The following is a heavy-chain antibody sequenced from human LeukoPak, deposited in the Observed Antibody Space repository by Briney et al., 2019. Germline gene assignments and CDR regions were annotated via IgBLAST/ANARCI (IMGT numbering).Heavy chain of an antibody. CDR1: GGSVTYTNYY. V-gene: IGHV4-39*01. J-gene: IGHJ5*02. CDR3: ARQTTVTTSWFDP. D-gene: IGHD4-11*01. CDR2: IYYNGKT. Sequence: ETSETLSLTCTVSGGSVTYTNYYWGWIRQPPGKGLQWIGVIYYNGKTYYNPSLKSRVTISVDTSKNQFSLKLSSVTAADTAVYYCARQTTVTTSWFDPWSQGTLVTVSS.